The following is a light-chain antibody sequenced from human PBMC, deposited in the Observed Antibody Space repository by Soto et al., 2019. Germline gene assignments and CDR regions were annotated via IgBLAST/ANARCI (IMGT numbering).Light chain of an antibody. J-gene: IGKJ2*01. Sequence: EIVLTQSPGTLSLSPGERVTLSCRASQSINNNYLAWYQHKPGQAPRLIVYGASARATGIPDRFSGSGSGTDFTLNISRLEPEDFAVYYCQQYSSLYTFGQGTKLEIK. CDR1: QSINNNY. V-gene: IGKV3-20*01. CDR3: QQYSSLYT. CDR2: GAS.